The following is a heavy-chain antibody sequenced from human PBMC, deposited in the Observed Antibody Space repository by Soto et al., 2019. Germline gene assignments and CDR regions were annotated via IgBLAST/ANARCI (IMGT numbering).Heavy chain of an antibody. D-gene: IGHD2-15*01. CDR2: IYYSGST. CDR1: GGSISSGGYY. Sequence: QVQLQESGPGLVKPSQTLSLTCTVSGGSISSGGYYWSWIRQHPGKGLEWIGYIYYSGSTYYNPSLKCRVTLSVDTSKNQFSLKLSSVTAADTAVYYCARVRYCSGGSCYPRFDPWGQGTLVTVSS. J-gene: IGHJ5*02. V-gene: IGHV4-31*03. CDR3: ARVRYCSGGSCYPRFDP.